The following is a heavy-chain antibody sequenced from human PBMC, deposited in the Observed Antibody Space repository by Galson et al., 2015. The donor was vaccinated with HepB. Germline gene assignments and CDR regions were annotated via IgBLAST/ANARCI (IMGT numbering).Heavy chain of an antibody. Sequence: SLRLSCPASGFTFSGYDMHWVRRVTGKGLEWVSAIGTAGDTYYPDSVKGRFTISRENAKNSVYLQMNSLRAGDTAVYYCARGDSAWFPESWGQGTLVTVSS. V-gene: IGHV3-13*01. CDR3: ARGDSAWFPES. D-gene: IGHD6-19*01. J-gene: IGHJ5*02. CDR1: GFTFSGYD. CDR2: IGTAGDT.